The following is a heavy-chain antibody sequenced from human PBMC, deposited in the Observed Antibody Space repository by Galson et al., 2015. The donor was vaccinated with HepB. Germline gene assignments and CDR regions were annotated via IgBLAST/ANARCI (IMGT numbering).Heavy chain of an antibody. CDR1: GLTFSSYS. V-gene: IGHV3-21*01. CDR3: AKASITIFGVVSYWYFDL. J-gene: IGHJ2*01. D-gene: IGHD3-3*01. Sequence: SLRLSCAASGLTFSSYSMNWVRQAPGKGLEWVSSISSSGSYIYYADSVKGRFTISRDNAKHSLSLQMNSLRAEDTAVYYCAKASITIFGVVSYWYFDLWGRGTLVTVSS. CDR2: ISSSGSYI.